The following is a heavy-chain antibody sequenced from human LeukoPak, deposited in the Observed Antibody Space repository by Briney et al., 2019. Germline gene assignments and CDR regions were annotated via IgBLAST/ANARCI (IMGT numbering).Heavy chain of an antibody. J-gene: IGHJ6*03. CDR2: ISWDGGST. D-gene: IGHD3-3*01. CDR3: AKSSATQGMRSLEWPAREYMDV. V-gene: IGHV3-43D*04. Sequence: PGGSLRLSCAASGFTFDDYAMHWVRQAPGKGLEWVSLISWDGGSTYYADSVKGRFTISRDNSKNSLYLQMNSLRAEDTALYYCAKSSATQGMRSLEWPAREYMDVWGKGTTVTVSS. CDR1: GFTFDDYA.